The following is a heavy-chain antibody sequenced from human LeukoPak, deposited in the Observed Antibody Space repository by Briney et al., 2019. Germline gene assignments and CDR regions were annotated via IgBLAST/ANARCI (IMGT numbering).Heavy chain of an antibody. D-gene: IGHD3-10*01. V-gene: IGHV3-48*03. CDR3: ARKLNYYGSGSPLDY. CDR2: ISTSGSII. CDR1: GFTFSDYE. Sequence: PGGSLRLSCAASGFTFSDYEMNWVRQAPGKGLEWILHISTSGSIIHYADSVKGRFTISRDNAKNTLYLQMNSLRAEDTAVYYCARKLNYYGSGSPLDYWGQGTLVTVAS. J-gene: IGHJ4*02.